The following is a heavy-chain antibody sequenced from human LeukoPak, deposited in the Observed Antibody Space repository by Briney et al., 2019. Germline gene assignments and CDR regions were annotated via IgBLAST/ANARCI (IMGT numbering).Heavy chain of an antibody. CDR2: IYPGDSDT. D-gene: IGHD6-13*01. CDR3: ARHERAAAAGMDV. V-gene: IGHV5-51*01. CDR1: GYSFTSYW. Sequence: GESLKISCKGSGYSFTSYWIGWVRQMPGKGLEWMGIIYPGDSDTRYSPSFQGQVTISADKSISTAYLQWSSLKASDTAMYHCARHERAAAAGMDVWGQGTTVTVSS. J-gene: IGHJ6*02.